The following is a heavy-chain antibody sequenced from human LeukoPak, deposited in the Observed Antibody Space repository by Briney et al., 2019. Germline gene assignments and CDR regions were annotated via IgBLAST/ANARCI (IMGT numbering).Heavy chain of an antibody. V-gene: IGHV3-30-3*01. Sequence: GRSLRLSCAASGFTFSSYAMDWVRQAPGKGLEWVAVILYDGSNKYYADSVKGRFTISRDNSKNTLYLQMNSMRAEATAVYYCAKESYCGGDCDSGVFDYWGQGTLVTVSS. CDR1: GFTFSSYA. CDR2: ILYDGSNK. J-gene: IGHJ4*02. D-gene: IGHD2-21*02. CDR3: AKESYCGGDCDSGVFDY.